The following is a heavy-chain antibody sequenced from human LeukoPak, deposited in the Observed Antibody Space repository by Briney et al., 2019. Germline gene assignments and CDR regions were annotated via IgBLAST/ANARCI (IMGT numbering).Heavy chain of an antibody. CDR3: ARHSSGWYPDY. J-gene: IGHJ4*02. V-gene: IGHV4-59*01. CDR1: GGSISSYY. Sequence: SETLSLTCTVSGGSISSYYWSWIRQPPGKGLEWIGYIYYSGSTNYNPSLKSRVTISVDTSKNQFSLKLSPVTAADTAVYYCARHSSGWYPDYWGQGTLATVSS. CDR2: IYYSGST. D-gene: IGHD6-19*01.